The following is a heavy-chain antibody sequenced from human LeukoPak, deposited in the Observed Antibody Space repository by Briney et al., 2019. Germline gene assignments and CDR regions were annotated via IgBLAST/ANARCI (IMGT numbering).Heavy chain of an antibody. CDR2: IYYTGST. V-gene: IGHV4-59*01. J-gene: IGHJ4*02. Sequence: PSETLSLTCTVSGGSISPYYWTWIRHPPGKRLEWLGDIYYTGSTNYNPSLKNRVTISVDTSNNQFSLKLTSMTAADTAVYYCARSFGAVAADYWGQGTLVTVSS. D-gene: IGHD6-19*01. CDR3: ARSFGAVAADY. CDR1: GGSISPYY.